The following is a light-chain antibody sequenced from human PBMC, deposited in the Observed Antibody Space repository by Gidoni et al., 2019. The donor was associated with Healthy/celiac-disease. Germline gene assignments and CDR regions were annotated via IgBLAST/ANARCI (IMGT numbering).Light chain of an antibody. V-gene: IGKV3-15*01. CDR2: GAS. CDR3: QRYNNWPPIT. J-gene: IGKJ3*01. CDR1: LSVSSN. Sequence: EIVMPQSLATLSVSPGERATLSCRASLSVSSNLAWSQQKPGQAPRLLIYGASTRATGIPARFSGSGSGTEFTLTISSLQSEDFAVYYCQRYNNWPPITFGPGTKVDIK.